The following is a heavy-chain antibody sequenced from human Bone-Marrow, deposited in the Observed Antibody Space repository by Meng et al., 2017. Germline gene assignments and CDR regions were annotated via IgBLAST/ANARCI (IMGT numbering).Heavy chain of an antibody. CDR2: IYPGDSDT. Sequence: GESLKIFCKGSGYSFTSYWIGWVRQMPGKSLEWMGIIYPGDSDTRYSPSFQGQVTISADKSISTAYLQWSSLKASDTAMYYCARTRDFWSGYYIIDYWGQGTLVTVSS. D-gene: IGHD3-3*01. J-gene: IGHJ4*02. CDR3: ARTRDFWSGYYIIDY. V-gene: IGHV5-51*01. CDR1: GYSFTSYW.